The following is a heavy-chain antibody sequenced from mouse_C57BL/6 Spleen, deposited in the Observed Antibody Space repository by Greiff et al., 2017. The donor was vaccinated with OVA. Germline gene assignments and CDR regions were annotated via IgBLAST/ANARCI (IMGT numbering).Heavy chain of an antibody. D-gene: IGHD1-1*01. CDR2: INPSTGGT. CDR1: GYSFTGYY. Sequence: EVQRVESGPELVKPGASVKISCKASGYSFTGYYMNWVKQSPEKSLEWIGEINPSTGGTTYNQKFKAKATLTVDKSSSTAYMQLKSLTSEDSAVYYCARYYGSSYFDYWGQGTTLTVSS. CDR3: ARYYGSSYFDY. J-gene: IGHJ2*01. V-gene: IGHV1-42*01.